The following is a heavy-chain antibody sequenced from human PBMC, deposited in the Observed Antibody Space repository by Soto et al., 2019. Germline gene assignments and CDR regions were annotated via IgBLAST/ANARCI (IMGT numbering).Heavy chain of an antibody. Sequence: RGSLRLSCAGSGFTLSDHYIDWVRQAPGKGLEWVGRSRDKPQGYSTAYAASVKGRFTTSRDEAKNSAYLQMNSLRAEDTAVYYCARIGMVRGVISYYYYGMDVWGQGTTVTVSS. V-gene: IGHV3-72*01. J-gene: IGHJ6*02. D-gene: IGHD3-10*01. CDR2: SRDKPQGYST. CDR1: GFTLSDHY. CDR3: ARIGMVRGVISYYYYGMDV.